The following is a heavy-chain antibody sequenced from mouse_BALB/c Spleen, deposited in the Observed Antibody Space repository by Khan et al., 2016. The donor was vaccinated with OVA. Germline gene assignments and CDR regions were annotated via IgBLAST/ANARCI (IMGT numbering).Heavy chain of an antibody. CDR1: GYTFTTYT. D-gene: IGHD2-14*01. Sequence: VQLQESGAELARPGASVKMSCKASGYTFTTYTIHWVKQRPGQGLEWIGYIIPSNDYTNYNQKFKDRATLTADKSSSTDYMQLSSLTSEDSAVYYCAREGAYYRSDGWFAYWGQGTLVTGSA. CDR3: AREGAYYRSDGWFAY. J-gene: IGHJ3*01. V-gene: IGHV1-4*01. CDR2: IIPSNDYT.